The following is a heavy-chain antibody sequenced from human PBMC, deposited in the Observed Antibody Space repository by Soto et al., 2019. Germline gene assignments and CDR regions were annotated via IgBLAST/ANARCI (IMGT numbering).Heavy chain of an antibody. Sequence: GASVKVSCKASGYTFTSYGISWVRQAPGQGLEWMGWISAYNGNTNYAQKLQGRVTMTTDTSTSTAYMELRSLRSDDTAVYYCARDNEILWFGELSTTPNWFDPWGQGTLVTVSS. CDR2: ISAYNGNT. D-gene: IGHD3-10*01. CDR3: ARDNEILWFGELSTTPNWFDP. J-gene: IGHJ5*02. CDR1: GYTFTSYG. V-gene: IGHV1-18*01.